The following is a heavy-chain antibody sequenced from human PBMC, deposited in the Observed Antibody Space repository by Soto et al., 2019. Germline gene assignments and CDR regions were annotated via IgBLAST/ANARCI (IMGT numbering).Heavy chain of an antibody. CDR3: ARLATRYYYYGMDV. Sequence: QVQLQQWGAGLLKPSETLSLTCAVYGGSFSGYYWSWIRQPPGKGLEWIGEINHSGSTNYNPSLKRRVTISVDTSKNQFSLKLSSVTAADTAVYYCARLATRYYYYGMDVWGQGTTVTVSS. V-gene: IGHV4-34*01. CDR2: INHSGST. CDR1: GGSFSGYY. D-gene: IGHD1-26*01. J-gene: IGHJ6*02.